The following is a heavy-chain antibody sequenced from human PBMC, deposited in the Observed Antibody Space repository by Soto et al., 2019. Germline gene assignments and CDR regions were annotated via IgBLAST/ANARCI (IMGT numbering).Heavy chain of an antibody. Sequence: SVKVSCKASGGTFSSYAISWVRQAPGQGLEWMGGIIPVSGTANYAVKFQGRVTITVDRVTSTGYMELTSLRSEDTAVYFCASTGEAPEGDESGRGDAFDIWGEGTKVIVSS. D-gene: IGHD1-26*01. J-gene: IGHJ3*02. CDR2: IIPVSGTA. CDR3: ASTGEAPEGDESGRGDAFDI. CDR1: GGTFSSYA. V-gene: IGHV1-69*06.